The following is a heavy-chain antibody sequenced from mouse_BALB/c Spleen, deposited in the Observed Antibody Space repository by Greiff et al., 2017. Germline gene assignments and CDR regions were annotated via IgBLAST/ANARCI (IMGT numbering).Heavy chain of an antibody. V-gene: IGHV5-6*01. J-gene: IGHJ3*01. CDR2: ISSGGSYT. Sequence: EVQGVESGADLVKPGGSLKLSCAASGFTFTSYGMAWVRQTPDKRLEWVGTISSGGSYTYYPDSVTGRITISRDKANNTLYLQRSSLKSEDTAICYCAGHGFFAYWGQGTPVTVSA. CDR3: AGHGFFAY. CDR1: GFTFTSYG.